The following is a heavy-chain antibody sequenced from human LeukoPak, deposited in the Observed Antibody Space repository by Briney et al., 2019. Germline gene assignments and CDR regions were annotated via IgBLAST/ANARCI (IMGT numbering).Heavy chain of an antibody. CDR2: ISSNGGST. CDR3: VKWAYSSSWYFSSYYYYYSMDV. Sequence: GGSLRLSCSASGFTFSSYAMHWVRQAPGKGLEYVSAISSNGGSTYYADSVKGRFTISRDNSKNTLYLQMSSLRAEDTAVYYCVKWAYSSSWYFSSYYYYYSMDVWGQGTTVTVSS. J-gene: IGHJ6*02. D-gene: IGHD6-13*01. CDR1: GFTFSSYA. V-gene: IGHV3-64D*06.